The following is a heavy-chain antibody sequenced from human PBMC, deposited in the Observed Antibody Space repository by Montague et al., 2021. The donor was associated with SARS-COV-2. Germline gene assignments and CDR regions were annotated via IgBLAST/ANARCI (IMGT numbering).Heavy chain of an antibody. V-gene: IGHV3-48*03. Sequence: SLRLSCAASGFTFSSYEMNWVRQAPGKGLEWVSYISSSVSTIYXXXSXXGRFTISGDNAKNSLYLQMNSLRAEDTAVYYCARADTAMVIYFDYWGQGTLVTVSS. J-gene: IGHJ4*02. CDR2: ISSSVSTI. D-gene: IGHD5-18*01. CDR3: ARADTAMVIYFDY. CDR1: GFTFSSYE.